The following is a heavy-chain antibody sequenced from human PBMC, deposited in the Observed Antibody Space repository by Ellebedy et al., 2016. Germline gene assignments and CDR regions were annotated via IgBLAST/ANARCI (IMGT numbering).Heavy chain of an antibody. CDR2: MYYRGST. CDR1: GGSVRSSSSY. V-gene: IGHV4-39*01. J-gene: IGHJ2*01. Sequence: SETLSLXXTVSGGSVRSSSSYWDWIRQPPGKGLEWIGSMYYRGSTNYNPSLKSRVTISVDTSKNQFSLKLTSVTAADTAVYYCASRPNWYFDLWGRGTLVTVSS. CDR3: ASRPNWYFDL.